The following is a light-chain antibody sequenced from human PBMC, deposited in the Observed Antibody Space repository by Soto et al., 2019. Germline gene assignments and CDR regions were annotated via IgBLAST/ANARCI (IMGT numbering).Light chain of an antibody. V-gene: IGLV1-44*01. J-gene: IGLJ2*01. CDR3: AAWDDSLNGHVV. CDR2: SNN. CDR1: SSNIGSNT. Sequence: QSVLTQPPSASGTPGQRVTISCSGSSSNIGSNTVNWYQQLPGTAPKLLIYSNNQRPSGVPDRCSGSTSGTSASLAISGLQYEEEADYYCAAWDDSLNGHVVFGGGTKLTVL.